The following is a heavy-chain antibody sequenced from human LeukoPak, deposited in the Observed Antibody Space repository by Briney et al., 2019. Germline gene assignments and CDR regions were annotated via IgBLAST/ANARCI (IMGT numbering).Heavy chain of an antibody. J-gene: IGHJ4*02. D-gene: IGHD6-19*01. Sequence: PGGSLRLSCAASGSTFSSYAMSWVRQAPGKGLEWVASISGSGGNTYYADSVKGRFTISRDNSKNTLYLQMNSLRAEDTAVYYSAKDHQWRIRRNYFDYWDQGTLVTVSS. CDR1: GSTFSSYA. CDR2: ISGSGGNT. CDR3: AKDHQWRIRRNYFDY. V-gene: IGHV3-23*01.